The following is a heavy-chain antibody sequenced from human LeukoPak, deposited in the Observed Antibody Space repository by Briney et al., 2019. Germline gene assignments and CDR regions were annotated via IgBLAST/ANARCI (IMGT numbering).Heavy chain of an antibody. CDR3: ARDSSGYYSWKEQNDY. CDR1: GYTFTSYD. V-gene: IGHV1-8*01. D-gene: IGHD3-22*01. CDR2: INPNSCNT. J-gene: IGHJ4*02. Sequence: GASVKVSCKASGYTFTSYDINWVRQATGQGLEWMGWINPNSCNTGYAQKFQGRVTMNRNTPIRTPNMELSSLRSEATAVYYLARDSSGYYSWKEQNDYWGQGTLVTVSS.